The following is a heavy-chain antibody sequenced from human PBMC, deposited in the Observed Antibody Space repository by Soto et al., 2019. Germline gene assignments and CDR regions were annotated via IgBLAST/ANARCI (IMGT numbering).Heavy chain of an antibody. V-gene: IGHV3-74*01. CDR1: GFTFSSYW. Sequence: EVQLVESGGGLVQPGGSLRLSCAASGFTFSSYWMHWVRQAPGKGLVWVSRINSDGSSTSYADSVKGRFTISRDNAKNTLYLQMNSLRDEDTAVYYCVRTSLVVAAATREDYWGQGNLVTVSS. D-gene: IGHD2-15*01. CDR2: INSDGSST. J-gene: IGHJ4*02. CDR3: VRTSLVVAAATREDY.